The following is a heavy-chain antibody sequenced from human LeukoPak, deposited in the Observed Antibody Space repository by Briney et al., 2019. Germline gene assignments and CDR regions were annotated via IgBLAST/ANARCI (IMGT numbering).Heavy chain of an antibody. J-gene: IGHJ4*02. Sequence: ASVKVSCKVSGYTLTELSMHWVRQAPGKGLEWMGGFDPEDGDTIYAQKFQGRVTMTEDTSTDTAYMELSSLRSEDTAVYYCATVRRRRRYDFWSGYWDYWGQGTLVTVSS. CDR2: FDPEDGDT. CDR1: GYTLTELS. CDR3: ATVRRRRRYDFWSGYWDY. D-gene: IGHD3-3*01. V-gene: IGHV1-24*01.